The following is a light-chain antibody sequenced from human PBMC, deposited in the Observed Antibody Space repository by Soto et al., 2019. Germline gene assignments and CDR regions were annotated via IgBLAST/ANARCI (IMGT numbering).Light chain of an antibody. Sequence: QSALTQPASVSGSPGQLITISCTGTSSDVGDYNFVSWYQQHPGKAPKLMIYDVSNRPSGVSSRFSGSKSGNTASLTISGLQPEDEADYFCSSYTSNTALDVLFGGGTKLTDL. CDR2: DVS. J-gene: IGLJ3*02. CDR3: SSYTSNTALDVL. V-gene: IGLV2-14*01. CDR1: SSDVGDYNF.